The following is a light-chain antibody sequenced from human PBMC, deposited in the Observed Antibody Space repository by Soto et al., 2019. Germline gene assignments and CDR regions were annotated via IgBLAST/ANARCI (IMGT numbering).Light chain of an antibody. V-gene: IGKV3-15*01. CDR1: QSVSSN. Sequence: EIVMTQSPATLSVSPGERATLSCRASQSVSSNLAWYQQIPGRAPRLPIYDASTRATGIPARISGSGSGTEFTLTISSLQSEDFAVYYCQQYSHWRTFGQGTKVDIK. J-gene: IGKJ1*01. CDR3: QQYSHWRT. CDR2: DAS.